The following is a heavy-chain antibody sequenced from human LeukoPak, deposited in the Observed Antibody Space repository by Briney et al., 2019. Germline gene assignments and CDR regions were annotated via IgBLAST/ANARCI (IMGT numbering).Heavy chain of an antibody. CDR2: IDPDGSET. CDR3: ARIWYFGDNNWRYFDY. V-gene: IGHV3-7*01. D-gene: IGHD1-20*01. J-gene: IGHJ4*02. Sequence: GGSLRLPCAASGFTFSNFWMGWVRQAPGKGLEWVANIDPDGSETQYVGSVKGRFTASRDNAKNSLYLQMNSLRAEDTAIYYCARIWYFGDNNWRYFDYWGQGTLVTVSS. CDR1: GFTFSNFW.